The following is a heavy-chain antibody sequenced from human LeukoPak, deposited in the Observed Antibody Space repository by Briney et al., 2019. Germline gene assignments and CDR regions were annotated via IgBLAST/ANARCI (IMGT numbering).Heavy chain of an antibody. Sequence: GGSLRLSCAASGFIFSTHWMSWVRQAPGKGLEWVANIKEDGSQKYYVGFVKGRFTISRDNAKNSLYLQKNSLRAEDTAVYFCASGFLDDFWSGHFWGEGTLVTVSS. CDR2: IKEDGSQK. J-gene: IGHJ4*02. D-gene: IGHD3-3*01. V-gene: IGHV3-7*01. CDR3: ASGFLDDFWSGHF. CDR1: GFIFSTHW.